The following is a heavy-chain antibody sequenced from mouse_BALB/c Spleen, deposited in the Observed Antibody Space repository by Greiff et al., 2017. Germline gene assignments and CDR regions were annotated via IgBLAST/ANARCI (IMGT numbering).Heavy chain of an antibody. CDR1: GYTFTSYD. CDR3: ARRDYDGGTWFAY. Sequence: VQLQQSGAELVKPGASVKLSCKASGYTFTSYDINWVRQRPEQGLEWIGWIYPGDGSTKYNEKFKGKATLTTDKSSSTAYMQLSRLTSEDSAVYFCARRDYDGGTWFAYWGQGTLVTVSA. D-gene: IGHD2-4*01. V-gene: IGHV1S56*01. J-gene: IGHJ3*01. CDR2: IYPGDGST.